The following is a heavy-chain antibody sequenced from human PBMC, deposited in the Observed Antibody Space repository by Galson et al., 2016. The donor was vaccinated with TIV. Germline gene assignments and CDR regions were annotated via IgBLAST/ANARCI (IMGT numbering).Heavy chain of an antibody. CDR2: ISDGGNT. V-gene: IGHV3-66*02. Sequence: SLRLSCAASGLSVSINYMTWVRQAPGKGLAWVSLISDGGNTYYPDSVKGRFTISRDNSKNTLYLQMNGLRAEDTAVYYCARDRVVDATYYYYYYGMDVWGQGTAVTVSS. D-gene: IGHD1-26*01. J-gene: IGHJ6*02. CDR1: GLSVSINY. CDR3: ARDRVVDATYYYYYYGMDV.